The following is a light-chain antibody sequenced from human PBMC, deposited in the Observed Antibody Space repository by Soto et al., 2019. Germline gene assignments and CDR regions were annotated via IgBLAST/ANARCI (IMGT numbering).Light chain of an antibody. Sequence: QSVLTQPASVSGSPGQSITISCTGTSSDVGGHNYVSWYQQHPGKAPKLIIYEVSIRPSGVSNRFSGSKSGNTASLTISGLQAEDEADYYCVSHRGYDDVRYVFGTGTKVTVL. CDR1: SSDVGGHNY. V-gene: IGLV2-14*01. J-gene: IGLJ1*01. CDR3: VSHRGYDDVRYV. CDR2: EVS.